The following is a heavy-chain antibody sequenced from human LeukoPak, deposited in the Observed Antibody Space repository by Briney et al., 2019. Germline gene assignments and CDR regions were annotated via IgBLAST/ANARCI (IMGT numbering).Heavy chain of an antibody. CDR2: INHSGST. D-gene: IGHD3-16*02. CDR1: GGSFSGYY. Sequence: SETLSLTCAVYGGSFSGYYWSWIRQPPGKGLEWIGEINHSGSTNYNPSLKSRVTISVDTSKNQFSLKLSSVTAADTAVYYCARHWTYYDYVWGSYRPYYSDYWGQGTLVTVSS. V-gene: IGHV4-34*01. J-gene: IGHJ4*02. CDR3: ARHWTYYDYVWGSYRPYYSDY.